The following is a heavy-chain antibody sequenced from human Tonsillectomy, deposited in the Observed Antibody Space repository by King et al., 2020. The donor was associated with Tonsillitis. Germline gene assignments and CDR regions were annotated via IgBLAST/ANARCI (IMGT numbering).Heavy chain of an antibody. V-gene: IGHV5-51*01. CDR1: EYSFTSYW. CDR2: IYPGDSDT. CDR3: ARQEADGYSYFDY. D-gene: IGHD5-24*01. Sequence: VQLVESGAEVKKPGESLKISCKGSEYSFTSYWIAWVRQMPGKGLEWMGIIYPGDSDTRYSPSFQGQVTFSADKSISTAYLQWSSLEASDTAMYYCARQEADGYSYFDYWGQGTLVTVSS. J-gene: IGHJ4*02.